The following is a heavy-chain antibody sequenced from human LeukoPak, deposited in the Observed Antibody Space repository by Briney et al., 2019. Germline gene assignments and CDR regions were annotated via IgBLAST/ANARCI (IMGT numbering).Heavy chain of an antibody. CDR2: IHYSGST. CDR1: GGSIDTTY. V-gene: IGHV4-59*01. CDR3: ARENGDLDAFDI. J-gene: IGHJ3*02. Sequence: KSSETLSLTCSVSGGSIDTTYWSWIRQPPGKGLEWIGNIHYSGSTNYNPSLKSRVTISVDTSKNQFSLKLSSVTAADTAVYYCARENGDLDAFDIWGQGTMVTVSS. D-gene: IGHD4-17*01.